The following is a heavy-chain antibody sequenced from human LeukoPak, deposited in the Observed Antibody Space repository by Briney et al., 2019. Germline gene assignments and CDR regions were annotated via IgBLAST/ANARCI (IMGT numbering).Heavy chain of an antibody. J-gene: IGHJ4*02. CDR2: IGTAGDT. Sequence: GGSLRLSCAASGFTFSSYDMHWVRQATGKGLEWVSAIGTAGDTYYPGSVKGRFTISRENAKNSLYLQMNSLRAGDTAVYYCARGRGQGYDYVWGSYRPSPPFDCWGQGTLVTVSS. CDR3: ARGRGQGYDYVWGSYRPSPPFDC. CDR1: GFTFSSYD. V-gene: IGHV3-13*01. D-gene: IGHD3-16*02.